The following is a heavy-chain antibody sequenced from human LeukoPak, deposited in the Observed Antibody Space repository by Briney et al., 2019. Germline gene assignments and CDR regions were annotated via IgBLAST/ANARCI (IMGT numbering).Heavy chain of an antibody. Sequence: GRSLRLSCAASGYTFSSYGMPWVRQAPGKGLEWVAVISYDGSNKYYADSVKGRFTISRDNSKNTLYLQMNSLRAEDTAVYYCAKGSGPFDIWGQGTMVTVSS. J-gene: IGHJ3*02. CDR3: AKGSGPFDI. CDR1: GYTFSSYG. CDR2: ISYDGSNK. V-gene: IGHV3-30*18.